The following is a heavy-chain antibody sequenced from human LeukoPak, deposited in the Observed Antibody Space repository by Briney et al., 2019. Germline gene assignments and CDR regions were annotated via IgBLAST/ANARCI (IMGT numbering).Heavy chain of an antibody. J-gene: IGHJ5*02. CDR1: GGSISSSSYY. CDR2: IYYSGST. Sequence: SETLSLTCTVSGGSISSSSYYWGWIRQPPGKGLEWIGYIYYSGSTNYNPSLKSRVTISVDTSKNQFSLKLSSVTAADTAVYYCAREREAYDYVWGSPKAPRWFDPWGQGTLVTVSS. V-gene: IGHV4-61*01. CDR3: AREREAYDYVWGSPKAPRWFDP. D-gene: IGHD3-16*01.